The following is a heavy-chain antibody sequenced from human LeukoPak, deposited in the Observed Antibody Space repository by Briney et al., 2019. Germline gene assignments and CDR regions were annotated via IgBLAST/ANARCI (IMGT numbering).Heavy chain of an antibody. V-gene: IGHV5-51*01. D-gene: IGHD5-24*01. Sequence: GESLKISCKGSGYSFTSYWIGWVRQMPGKGLEWMGIIYPGDSDTRYSPSFQGQVTISADKSISTAYLQWSSLKASDTAMYYCARGDSVEMATYYFDYWGQGTLVTVSS. CDR2: IYPGDSDT. CDR1: GYSFTSYW. J-gene: IGHJ4*02. CDR3: ARGDSVEMATYYFDY.